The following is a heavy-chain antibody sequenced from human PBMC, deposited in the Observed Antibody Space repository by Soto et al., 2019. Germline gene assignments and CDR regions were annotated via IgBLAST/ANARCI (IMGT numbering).Heavy chain of an antibody. CDR2: ISAYNCNT. Sequence: QVQLVQSGAEVKKPGASVKVSCKDSGYTFTSYGISWVRQAPGQGLEWMGWISAYNCNTNYAPKLQGSVTMTTDTSTSTAYMELRSLRSDDTAVYYCARDLVTVTTDYYMDVWGKGTTVTVSS. J-gene: IGHJ6*03. CDR3: ARDLVTVTTDYYMDV. D-gene: IGHD4-17*01. CDR1: GYTFTSYG. V-gene: IGHV1-18*01.